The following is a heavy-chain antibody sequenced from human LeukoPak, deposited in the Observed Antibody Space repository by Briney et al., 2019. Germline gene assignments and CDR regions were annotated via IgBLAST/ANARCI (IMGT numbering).Heavy chain of an antibody. D-gene: IGHD3-10*01. CDR2: IRSSSSYI. V-gene: IGHV3-21*01. Sequence: GGSLRLSCAASGFTFNTYSMSWVRQAPGKGLEWVSSIRSSSSYIYYADSVKGRFTISRDNAKNSLYLQMNSLRAEDTAVYYCARVYYYASGSYYDYSDYWGQGTLVTVSS. CDR3: ARVYYYASGSYYDYSDY. CDR1: GFTFNTYS. J-gene: IGHJ4*02.